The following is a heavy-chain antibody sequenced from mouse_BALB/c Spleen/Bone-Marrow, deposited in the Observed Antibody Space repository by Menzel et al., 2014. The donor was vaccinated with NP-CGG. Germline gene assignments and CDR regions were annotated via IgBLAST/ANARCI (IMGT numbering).Heavy chain of an antibody. J-gene: IGHJ2*01. CDR3: ARDLDY. CDR1: GYTFTDYA. CDR2: INTYYGDA. Sequence: SGAELVRPGVSVKISCKGSGYTFTDYAVHWVKQSHAKSLEWIGVINTYYGDATYNQKFKGKATMTVDKSSSTAYMELARLTSEDSAIYYCARDLDYWGQGTTLTVSS. V-gene: IGHV1S137*01.